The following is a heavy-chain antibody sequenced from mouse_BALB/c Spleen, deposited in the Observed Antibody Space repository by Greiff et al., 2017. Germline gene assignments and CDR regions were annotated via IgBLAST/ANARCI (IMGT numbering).Heavy chain of an antibody. CDR3: ARVATTVVRDAMDY. J-gene: IGHJ4*01. CDR2: IWAGGST. Sequence: VKLMESGPGLVAPSQSLSITCTVSGFSLTSYGVHWVRQPPGKGLEWLGVIWAGGSTNYNSALMSRLSISKDNSKSQVFLKMNSLQTDDTAMYYCARVATTVVRDAMDYWGQGTSVTVSS. V-gene: IGHV2-9*02. D-gene: IGHD1-1*01. CDR1: GFSLTSYG.